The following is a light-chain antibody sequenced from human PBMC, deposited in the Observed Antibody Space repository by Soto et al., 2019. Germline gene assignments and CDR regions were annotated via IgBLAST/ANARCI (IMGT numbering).Light chain of an antibody. V-gene: IGKV1-5*01. CDR2: DAS. Sequence: DIQMTQSPSTLSASVGDTVTITCRASQTISGWLAWYQQRPGKAPNLLIFDASTLESGVPSRFSGSGSGTTFTLTISSLQSDDFATYYCLQYNGYYRTFGQGTKAEIQ. J-gene: IGKJ1*01. CDR1: QTISGW. CDR3: LQYNGYYRT.